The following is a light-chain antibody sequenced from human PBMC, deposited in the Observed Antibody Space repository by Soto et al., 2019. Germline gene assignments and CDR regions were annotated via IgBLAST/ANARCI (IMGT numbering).Light chain of an antibody. J-gene: IGLJ3*02. CDR2: RNN. CDR3: AAWDDSLSGWV. V-gene: IGLV1-47*01. Sequence: QSVLTQPPSASGTPGQTVTISCSGSSSNIARNTESWYQEVPGTAPKLLIYRNNQRPSGVPDRFSGSKSGTSASLAISGLRSEDEADYYCAAWDDSLSGWVFGGGTKLTVL. CDR1: SSNIARNT.